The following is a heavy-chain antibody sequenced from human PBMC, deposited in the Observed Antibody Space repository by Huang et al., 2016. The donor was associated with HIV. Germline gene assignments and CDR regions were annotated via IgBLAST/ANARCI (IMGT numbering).Heavy chain of an antibody. D-gene: IGHD5-18*01. Sequence: QITLKESGPSLVKPTQTLTLTCTFSGFSLSTTGVAVGWFRQPPGEALDWLSLIYWDDDKRYNPSLNSRLTVSKDTSQSQVVLTMTNMDPVDTATYFCAHRRTAMVGFDFWRQGTLVIVSS. J-gene: IGHJ4*02. CDR3: AHRRTAMVGFDF. CDR1: GFSLSTTGVA. CDR2: IYWDDDK. V-gene: IGHV2-5*02.